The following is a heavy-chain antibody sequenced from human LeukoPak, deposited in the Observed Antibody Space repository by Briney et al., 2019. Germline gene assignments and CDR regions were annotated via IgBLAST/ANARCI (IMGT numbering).Heavy chain of an antibody. D-gene: IGHD6-13*01. CDR3: ARDILATSIAAPYY. CDR2: IFYSGRT. Sequence: SETLSLTCTVSGGSISSSTYYWGWIRQPPGKGLEWIGSIFYSGRTYYNPSLKSRVTMSVDTSKNQFSLRLSSVNAADTAVYYCARDILATSIAAPYYWGQGALVTVSS. V-gene: IGHV4-39*07. CDR1: GGSISSSTYY. J-gene: IGHJ4*02.